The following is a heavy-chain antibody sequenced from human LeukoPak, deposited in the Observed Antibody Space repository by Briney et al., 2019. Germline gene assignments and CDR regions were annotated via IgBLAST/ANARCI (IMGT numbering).Heavy chain of an antibody. CDR1: GFTFSSYG. D-gene: IGHD2-15*01. Sequence: GGSLRLSCAASGFTFSSYGMHWVRQAPGKGLEGVAVIWYDGSNKYYADSVKGRFTISRDNSKNTLYLQMNSLRAEDTAVYYCARDLQEAVVAATPGDYWGQGTLVTVSS. CDR3: ARDLQEAVVAATPGDY. V-gene: IGHV3-33*01. J-gene: IGHJ4*02. CDR2: IWYDGSNK.